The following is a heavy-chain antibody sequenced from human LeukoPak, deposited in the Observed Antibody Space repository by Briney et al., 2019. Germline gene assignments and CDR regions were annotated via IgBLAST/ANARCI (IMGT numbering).Heavy chain of an antibody. CDR3: ARVGLGGDFDY. CDR1: GGSLSSYY. CDR2: IYYSGST. D-gene: IGHD3/OR15-3a*01. V-gene: IGHV4-59*01. J-gene: IGHJ4*02. Sequence: SETLSLTCTVSGGSLSSYYWSWIRQPPGKGLEWIGYIYYSGSTNYNPSLKSRVTISVDTSKNQFSLKLSSVTAADTAVYYCARVGLGGDFDYWGQGTLVTVSS.